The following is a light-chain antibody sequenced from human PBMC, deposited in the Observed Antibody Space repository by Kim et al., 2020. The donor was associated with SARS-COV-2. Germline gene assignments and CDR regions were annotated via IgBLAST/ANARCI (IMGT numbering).Light chain of an antibody. Sequence: GQSITISCAGTSSDIGGFLFVSWYQKHPGKAPQVMIYDVNQRPLGVSNRFSGSKSGSTASLIISGLQAEDEADYYCSSYTTSSTFVFGSGTKVTVL. CDR1: SSDIGGFLF. V-gene: IGLV2-14*04. J-gene: IGLJ1*01. CDR3: SSYTTSSTFV. CDR2: DVN.